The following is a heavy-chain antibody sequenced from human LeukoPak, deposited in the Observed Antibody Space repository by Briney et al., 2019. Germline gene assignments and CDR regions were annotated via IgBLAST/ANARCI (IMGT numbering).Heavy chain of an antibody. CDR2: IYYSGST. CDR1: GGSISSGGYY. J-gene: IGHJ4*02. Sequence: SETLSLTCTVSGGSISSGGYYWSWIRQPPGKGLEWIGYIYYSGSTNYNPSLKSRVTISVDTSKNQFSLKLSSVTAADTAVYYCAGGGYSYGTTFDYWGQGTLVTVSS. V-gene: IGHV4-61*08. D-gene: IGHD5-18*01. CDR3: AGGGYSYGTTFDY.